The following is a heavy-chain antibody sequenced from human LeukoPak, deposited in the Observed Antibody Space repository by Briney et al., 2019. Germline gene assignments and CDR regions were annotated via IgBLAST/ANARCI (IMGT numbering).Heavy chain of an antibody. D-gene: IGHD5-12*01. CDR1: GYTFTIYY. CDR3: ARAGYSGYEPGSFDY. CDR2: INPSGGST. V-gene: IGHV1-46*01. Sequence: ASVNVSCTASGYTFTIYYMHWVRQAPGQGLEWMGIINPSGGSTSYAQKFQGRVTMTRDTSTSTVYMELSSLRSEDTAVYYCARAGYSGYEPGSFDYWGQGTLVTVSS. J-gene: IGHJ4*02.